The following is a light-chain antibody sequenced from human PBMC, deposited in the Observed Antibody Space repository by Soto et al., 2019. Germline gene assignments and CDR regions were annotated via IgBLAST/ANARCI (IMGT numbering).Light chain of an antibody. J-gene: IGKJ4*01. V-gene: IGKV1-39*01. CDR3: QQSYTTPRT. CDR1: QSISSY. CDR2: AAS. Sequence: DIQMTQSPSSLSASVGDRVTITCRASQSISSYLNWYQQKPGKAPKLLIYAASSLQSGVPSRFSGSGSVTDFTLTISSLQPEDFATYYCQQSYTTPRTVGGGTNVDIK.